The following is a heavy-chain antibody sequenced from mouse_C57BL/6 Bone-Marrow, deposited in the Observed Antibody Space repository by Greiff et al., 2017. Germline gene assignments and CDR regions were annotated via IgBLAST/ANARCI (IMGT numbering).Heavy chain of an antibody. Sequence: EVKLMESGPGLVKPSQSLSLTCSVTGYSITSGYYWNWIRQFPGNKLEWMGYISYDGSNNYNPSLKNRISITRDTSKNQFFLKLNSVTTEDTATYYCARVYGSSYRYFDYWGQGTTLTVSS. CDR2: ISYDGSN. D-gene: IGHD1-1*01. V-gene: IGHV3-6*01. J-gene: IGHJ2*01. CDR3: ARVYGSSYRYFDY. CDR1: GYSITSGYY.